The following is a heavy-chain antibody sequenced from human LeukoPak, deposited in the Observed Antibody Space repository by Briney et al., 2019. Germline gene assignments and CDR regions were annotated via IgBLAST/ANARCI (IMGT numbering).Heavy chain of an antibody. CDR1: GYTLTSYG. CDR2: ISAYNGNT. CDR3: ARKSYRGGRENWFDP. V-gene: IGHV1-18*01. Sequence: GASVKVSCKASGYTLTSYGISWVRQAPGQGLEWMGWISAYNGNTNYAQKLQGRVTMTTDTSTSTAYMELRSLRSDDTAVYYCARKSYRGGRENWFDPWGQGTLVTVSS. J-gene: IGHJ5*02. D-gene: IGHD1-26*01.